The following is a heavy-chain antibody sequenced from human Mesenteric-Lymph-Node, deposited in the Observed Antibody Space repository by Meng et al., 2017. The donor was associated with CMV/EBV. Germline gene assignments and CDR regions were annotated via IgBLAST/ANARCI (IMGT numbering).Heavy chain of an antibody. CDR2: TSNTGSTI. CDR1: FTFSDCS. J-gene: IGHJ4*02. CDR3: ARGAVGYCSGNSCYLDY. D-gene: IGHD2-2*01. Sequence: FTFSDCSMSWIRQAPGKGLEWLSNTSNTGSTIYYADSVKDRFTISRDNAKDALYLQMNSLRAEDTAVYFCARGAVGYCSGNSCYLDYWGQGTLVTVSS. V-gene: IGHV3-11*01.